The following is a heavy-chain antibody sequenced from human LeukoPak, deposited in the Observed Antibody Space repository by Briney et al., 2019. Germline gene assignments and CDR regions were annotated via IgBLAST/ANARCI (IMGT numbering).Heavy chain of an antibody. Sequence: GGSLRLSCAASGFTFSSYWMNWVRQAPGKGLVWVSRINSDGSSTSYADSVKGRFTISRDNAKNTLYLQMNSLRAEDTAVYYCAKLGLAERQVTDYWGQGTLVTVSS. D-gene: IGHD4-23*01. J-gene: IGHJ4*02. V-gene: IGHV3-74*01. CDR3: AKLGLAERQVTDY. CDR1: GFTFSSYW. CDR2: INSDGSST.